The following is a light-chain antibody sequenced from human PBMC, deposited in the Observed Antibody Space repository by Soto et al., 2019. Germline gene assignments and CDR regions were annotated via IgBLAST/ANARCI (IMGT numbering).Light chain of an antibody. V-gene: IGKV4-1*01. CDR1: QSVLYRSNNKNH. J-gene: IGKJ1*01. CDR2: WAS. CDR3: MQGTHWPRT. Sequence: DIVMTQSPDSLAVSLGERATINCKSSQSVLYRSNNKNHLAWYQQKPGQPPKLLIYWASTRESGVPDRFSGSGSGTDFTLTISSLQAEDVAVYYCMQGTHWPRTFGQGTKVDIK.